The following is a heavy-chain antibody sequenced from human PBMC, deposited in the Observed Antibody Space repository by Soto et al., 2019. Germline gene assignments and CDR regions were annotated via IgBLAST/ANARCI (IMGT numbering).Heavy chain of an antibody. CDR2: LYWNDDR. D-gene: IGHD1-26*01. CDR1: GFSLSSIGVA. J-gene: IGHJ4*02. V-gene: IGHV2-5*01. Sequence: SGPTLVNPTQTLTLTCTFSGFSLSSIGVAVGWIRQPPGKALEWLALLYWNDDRRYSPSLKSRLTITKDTSKNQVVLTMTNMDPADTATYYCAHSASVPCCYYFDSWGQGTLVTVPS. CDR3: AHSASVPCCYYFDS.